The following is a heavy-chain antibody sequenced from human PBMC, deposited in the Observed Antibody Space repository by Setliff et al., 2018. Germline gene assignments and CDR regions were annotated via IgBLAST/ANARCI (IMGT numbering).Heavy chain of an antibody. Sequence: GESLKISCKGSGYSFTSYWIGWVRQMPGKGLEWMGIIYPGDSDTRYSPSFQGQVTSSADKSISTAYLQWSSLKASDTAMYYCARQRGYYDILTGYYTNYYYYMDVWGKGTTVTVSS. J-gene: IGHJ6*03. V-gene: IGHV5-51*01. CDR2: IYPGDSDT. CDR3: ARQRGYYDILTGYYTNYYYYMDV. CDR1: GYSFTSYW. D-gene: IGHD3-9*01.